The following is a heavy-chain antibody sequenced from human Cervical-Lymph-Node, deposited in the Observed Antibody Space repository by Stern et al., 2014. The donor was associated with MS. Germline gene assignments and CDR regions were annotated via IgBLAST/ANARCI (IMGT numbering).Heavy chain of an antibody. CDR1: GFTFTSSA. CDR2: IVVGSGNT. V-gene: IGHV1-58*01. D-gene: IGHD3-22*01. Sequence: HLVESGPEVKKPGTSVKVSCKASGFTFTSSAVQWVRQARGQRLELIGWIVVGSGNTNYAQKFQERVTITRDMSTSTAYMELSSLRSEDTAVYYCAAEPMYYSDSVGAFDIWGQGTMVTVSS. J-gene: IGHJ3*02. CDR3: AAEPMYYSDSVGAFDI.